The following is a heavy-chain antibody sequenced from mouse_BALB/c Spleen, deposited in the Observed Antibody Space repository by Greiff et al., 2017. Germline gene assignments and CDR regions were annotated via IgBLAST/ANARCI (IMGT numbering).Heavy chain of an antibody. CDR3: TRRDGYYSRYYFDY. CDR2: IYPGNSDT. D-gene: IGHD2-3*01. Sequence: VQLQQSGTVLARPGASVKMSCKASGYSFTSYWMHWVKQRPGQGLEWIGAIYPGNSDTSYNQKFKGKAKLTAVTSASTAYMELSSLTNEDSAVYYCTRRDGYYSRYYFDYWGQGTTLTVSS. CDR1: GYSFTSYW. V-gene: IGHV1-5*01. J-gene: IGHJ2*01.